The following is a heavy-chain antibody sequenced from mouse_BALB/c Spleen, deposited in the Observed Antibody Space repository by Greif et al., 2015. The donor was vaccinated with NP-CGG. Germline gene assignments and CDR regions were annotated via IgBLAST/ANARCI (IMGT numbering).Heavy chain of an antibody. CDR2: INPSTGYT. CDR1: GYTFTSYW. Sequence: VKVVESGAELAKPGASVKMSCKASGYTFTSYWMHWVKQRPGQGLEWIGYINPSTGYTEYNQKFKDKATLTADKSSSTAHMQLSSLTSEDSAVYYCARRGDYDGFDYWGQGTTLTVSS. V-gene: IGHV1-7*01. CDR3: ARRGDYDGFDY. D-gene: IGHD2-4*01. J-gene: IGHJ2*01.